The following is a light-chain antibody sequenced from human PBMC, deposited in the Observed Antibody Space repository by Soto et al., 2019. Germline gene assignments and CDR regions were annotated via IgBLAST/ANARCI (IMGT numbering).Light chain of an antibody. CDR3: HVWDISGEQVV. CDR2: DDS. CDR1: NVGSKS. J-gene: IGLJ2*01. Sequence: SYELTQPPSVSVAPGKTATVTCGADNVGSKSVHWYQKKPGQAPLLVVFDDSDRPPGIPARFSAFNSGNTATLTINRVEDGDEADYYCHVWDISGEQVVFGGGTQLTVL. V-gene: IGLV3-21*03.